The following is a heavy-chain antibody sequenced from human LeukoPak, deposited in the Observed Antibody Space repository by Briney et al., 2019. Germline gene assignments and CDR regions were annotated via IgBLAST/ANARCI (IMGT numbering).Heavy chain of an antibody. Sequence: GGSLRLSCAASGFTFSNFAMSWVRQAPGKGLEWVSGITDSGDNAYYADSVKGRFTISRDNANNMVYLQMNSLRAEGMARYYCAKAAAGTYYRVFDYWGQGILVTVSS. CDR2: ITDSGDNA. V-gene: IGHV3-23*01. CDR1: GFTFSNFA. CDR3: AKAAAGTYYRVFDY. D-gene: IGHD1-26*01. J-gene: IGHJ4*02.